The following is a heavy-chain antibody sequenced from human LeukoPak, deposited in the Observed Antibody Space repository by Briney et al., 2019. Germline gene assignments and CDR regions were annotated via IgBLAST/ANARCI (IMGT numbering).Heavy chain of an antibody. V-gene: IGHV1-69*13. CDR2: IIPIFGTA. CDR1: GGTFSSYA. D-gene: IGHD3-9*01. J-gene: IGHJ5*02. Sequence: SVKVSCKASGGTFSSYAISWVRQAPGQGLEWMGGIIPIFGTANYAQKFQGRVTITADESTSTAYMELSSLRSEDTAVYYCARDPPTTYYDILTGYCPVPDWFDPWGQGTLVTVSS. CDR3: ARDPPTTYYDILTGYCPVPDWFDP.